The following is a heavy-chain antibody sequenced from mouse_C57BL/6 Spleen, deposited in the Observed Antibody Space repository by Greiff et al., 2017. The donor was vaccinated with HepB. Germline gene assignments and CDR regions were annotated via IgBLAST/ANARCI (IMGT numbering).Heavy chain of an antibody. V-gene: IGHV5-2*01. Sequence: EVQLVESGGGLVQPGESLKLSCESNEYEFPSHDMSWVRKTPEKRLELVAAINSDGGSTYYPDTMERRFIISRDNTKKTLYLQMSSLRSEDTALYYCAREGYGSRGGWYFDVWGTGTTVTVSS. J-gene: IGHJ1*03. CDR2: INSDGGST. D-gene: IGHD1-1*01. CDR1: EYEFPSHD. CDR3: AREGYGSRGGWYFDV.